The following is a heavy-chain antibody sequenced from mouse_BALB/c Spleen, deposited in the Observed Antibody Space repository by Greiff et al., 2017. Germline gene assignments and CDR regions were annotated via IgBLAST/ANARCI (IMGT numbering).Heavy chain of an antibody. CDR2: ISSGGGST. Sequence: EVQVVESGGGLVKPGGSLKLSCAASGFAFSSYDMSWVRQTPEKRLEWVAYISSGGGSTYYPDTVKGRFTISRDNAKTTLYLQMSSLKSEDTAMYYCARGGYYEGIAYWGQGTLVTVSA. J-gene: IGHJ3*01. V-gene: IGHV5-12-1*01. CDR3: ARGGYYEGIAY. D-gene: IGHD2-3*01. CDR1: GFAFSSYD.